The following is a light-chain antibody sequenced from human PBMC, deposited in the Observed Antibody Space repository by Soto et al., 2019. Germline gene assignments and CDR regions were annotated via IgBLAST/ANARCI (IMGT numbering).Light chain of an antibody. CDR1: QGINYY. V-gene: IGKV1-9*01. J-gene: IGKJ5*01. CDR2: AAS. Sequence: DIQLTQSPSFLSASVGDRVTITCRSSQGINYYLAWYQQKPAQAPNLLIYAASSLQHGVPSRFSGSGSGTEFTLTINSLQPEDFAVYYCQQVISYPITFGQGTRLEIK. CDR3: QQVISYPIT.